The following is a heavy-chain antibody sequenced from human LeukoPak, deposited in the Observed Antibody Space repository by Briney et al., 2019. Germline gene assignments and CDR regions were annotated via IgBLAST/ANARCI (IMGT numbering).Heavy chain of an antibody. V-gene: IGHV3-23*01. CDR1: GFTFSSYA. CDR2: ISGSGGST. D-gene: IGHD2-2*01. CDR3: AKGSRPTRIIVVVPIDY. Sequence: GGSLKLSCAASGFTFSSYAMSWVRQAPGKGLEWVSAISGSGGSTYYADSVKGRFTISRDNSKNTLYLQMNSLRAEDTAVYYCAKGSRPTRIIVVVPIDYWGQGTLVTVSS. J-gene: IGHJ4*02.